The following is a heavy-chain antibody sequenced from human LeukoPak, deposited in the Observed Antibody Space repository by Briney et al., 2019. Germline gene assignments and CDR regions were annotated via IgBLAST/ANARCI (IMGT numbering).Heavy chain of an antibody. J-gene: IGHJ6*02. Sequence: GGSLRLSCAASGFTFSSFGMHWVRQAPGKGLEWVADIWFDGKNEHFADSVKGRFTISRDNSKNTMYLQINSLRAEDTAVYYCASSSSSLDYYYYYGMDVWGQGTTVTVSS. CDR3: ASSSSSLDYYYYYGMDV. D-gene: IGHD6-6*01. CDR1: GFTFSSFG. CDR2: IWFDGKNE. V-gene: IGHV3-33*01.